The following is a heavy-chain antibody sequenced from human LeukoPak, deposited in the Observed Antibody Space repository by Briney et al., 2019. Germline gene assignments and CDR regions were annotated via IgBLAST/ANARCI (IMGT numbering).Heavy chain of an antibody. CDR3: ARDTRYSSGPRAFDI. D-gene: IGHD6-19*01. J-gene: IGHJ3*02. V-gene: IGHV1-46*01. CDR2: INPSGGST. Sequence: ASVKVSCKASGYTFTSYYMHWVRQAPGQGLEWMGIINPSGGSTSYAQKFQGRVTMTRDTSTSTVYMELRSLRSDDTAVYYCARDTRYSSGPRAFDIWGQGTMVTVSS. CDR1: GYTFTSYY.